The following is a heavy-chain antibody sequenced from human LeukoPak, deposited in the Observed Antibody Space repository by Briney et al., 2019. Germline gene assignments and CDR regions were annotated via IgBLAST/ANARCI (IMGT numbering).Heavy chain of an antibody. CDR2: ISSSSSYI. CDR3: ASGRYYYDSSGYYNPQLDAFDI. J-gene: IGHJ3*02. D-gene: IGHD3-22*01. V-gene: IGHV3-21*01. Sequence: GGSLRLSCAASGFTFSSYSMNWVRQAPGKGLEWVSSISSSSSYIYYADSVKGRFTISRDNAKNSLYLQMNSLRAEDTAVYYCASGRYYYDSSGYYNPQLDAFDIWGQGTMVTVSS. CDR1: GFTFSSYS.